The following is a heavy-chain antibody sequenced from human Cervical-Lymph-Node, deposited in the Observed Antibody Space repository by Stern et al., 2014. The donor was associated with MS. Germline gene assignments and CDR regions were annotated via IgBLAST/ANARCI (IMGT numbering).Heavy chain of an antibody. CDR3: TGAVGGVGRE. Sequence: QVQLVQSGPEVKKPGASVMVSCKTSGYTFTNYYIHWVRQAPGQGLEWMGIINPNGSVTASAQKFQVSPTIISDTSTTTVYMRLVTLTSEDAAMYYCTGAVGGVGREWGQGTLVFVSS. CDR1: GYTFTNYY. J-gene: IGHJ4*02. V-gene: IGHV1-46*01. D-gene: IGHD3-16*01. CDR2: INPNGSVT.